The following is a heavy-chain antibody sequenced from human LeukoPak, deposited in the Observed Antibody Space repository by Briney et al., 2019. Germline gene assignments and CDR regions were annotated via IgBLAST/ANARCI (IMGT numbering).Heavy chain of an antibody. CDR2: IKSKTDGGTT. V-gene: IGHV3-15*01. D-gene: IGHD4-17*01. CDR1: GFTFSSYD. J-gene: IGHJ6*03. Sequence: GGALRLSCAASGFTFSSYDMTWVRQAPGKGLEWVGRIKSKTDGGTTDYAAPVKGRFSISRDDSKPTLYLQMNSLKTEDTAVYYCTTVDYGDYYYYYMGVWGKGTTVTISS. CDR3: TTVDYGDYYYYYMGV.